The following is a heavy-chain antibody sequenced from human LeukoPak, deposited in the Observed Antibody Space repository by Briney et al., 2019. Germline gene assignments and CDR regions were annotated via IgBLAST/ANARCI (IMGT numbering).Heavy chain of an antibody. Sequence: PSETLSLTCSVSGGSVSTYHWTWIRQGPGKGLEWIGYISNSGITTYNTSLKSRVTISRDTSKNQFSLKLISVTAADTAVFYCARQTYGGGPYYYYYVDVWGKGTTVTVSS. CDR2: ISNSGIT. J-gene: IGHJ6*03. CDR1: GGSVSTYH. V-gene: IGHV4-59*08. D-gene: IGHD4-23*01. CDR3: ARQTYGGGPYYYYYVDV.